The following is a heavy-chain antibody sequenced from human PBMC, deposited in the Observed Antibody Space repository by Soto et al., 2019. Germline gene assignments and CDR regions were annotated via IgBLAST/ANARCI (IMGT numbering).Heavy chain of an antibody. V-gene: IGHV4-59*01. CDR2: IDYSGST. Sequence: SETLSLACTVSGGSISSYYWTWVRQPPGKGLEWIGCIDYSGSTNYNPSLKSRVTISVDTSKQFSLKLNSVTAADTAVYYCARSVGNWKRTDYFAYWGQGTLVTVSS. CDR1: GGSISSYY. J-gene: IGHJ4*02. D-gene: IGHD1-1*01. CDR3: ARSVGNWKRTDYFAY.